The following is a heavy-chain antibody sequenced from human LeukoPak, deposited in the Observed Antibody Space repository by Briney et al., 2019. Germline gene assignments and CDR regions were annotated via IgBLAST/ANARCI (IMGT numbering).Heavy chain of an antibody. Sequence: GSLRLSCAGSGFTFSSHWIGWVRQAPGKGLEWVAHINQDGSQKYYVDSVEGRFAISRDNAKNSLYLQMNSLRAEDTAVYYCARENRYSYGIDYWGQGTLVTVSS. CDR3: ARENRYSYGIDY. CDR1: GFTFSSHW. D-gene: IGHD5-18*01. CDR2: INQDGSQK. V-gene: IGHV3-7*01. J-gene: IGHJ4*02.